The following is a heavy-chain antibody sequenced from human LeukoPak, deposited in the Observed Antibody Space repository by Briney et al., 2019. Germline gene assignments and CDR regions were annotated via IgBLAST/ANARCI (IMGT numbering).Heavy chain of an antibody. CDR3: AARLEQWLDFDY. CDR2: IYSGGST. V-gene: IGHV3-66*01. D-gene: IGHD6-19*01. CDR1: GFTFTTYG. Sequence: GGSLRLSCAASGFTFTTYGMHWVRQAPGKGLEWVSVIYSGGSTYYADPVKGRFTISRDNSKNTLYLQMNSLRAEDTAVYYCAARLEQWLDFDYWGQGTLVTVSS. J-gene: IGHJ4*02.